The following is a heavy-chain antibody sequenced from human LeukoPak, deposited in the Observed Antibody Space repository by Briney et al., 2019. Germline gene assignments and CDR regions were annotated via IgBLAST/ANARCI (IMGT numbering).Heavy chain of an antibody. CDR3: ALMAYCGGDCYRDY. CDR1: GFTHSSYA. V-gene: IGHV3-23*01. J-gene: IGHJ4*02. CDR2: ISGSGGST. Sequence: GGSLRLSCAASGFTHSSYAMSWVSQAPGKGLEWVSAISGSGGSTCYADSVKGRFTISRDNSKNTLYLQMNSLRAEDTAVYYCALMAYCGGDCYRDYWGQGTLVTVSS. D-gene: IGHD2-21*01.